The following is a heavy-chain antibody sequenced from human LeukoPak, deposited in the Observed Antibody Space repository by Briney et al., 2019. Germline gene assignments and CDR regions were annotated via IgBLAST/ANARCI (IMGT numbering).Heavy chain of an antibody. CDR2: LHSGGTT. CDR1: GFTVSSNY. J-gene: IGHJ4*02. V-gene: IGHV3-66*01. CDR3: ARVITVAAAGPKELDK. D-gene: IGHD6-13*01. Sequence: PGGSLRLSCAASGFTVSSNYMSWVRQAPGKGLEWVSVLHSGGTTYYTDSVKGRFTISRDNSKNTLHLQMNTLRAEDTASYYCARVITVAAAGPKELDKWGQGTLVIVSS.